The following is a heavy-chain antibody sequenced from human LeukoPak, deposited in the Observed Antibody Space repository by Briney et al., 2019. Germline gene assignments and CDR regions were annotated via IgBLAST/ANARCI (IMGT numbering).Heavy chain of an antibody. CDR2: INPNSGGT. D-gene: IGHD3-22*01. J-gene: IGHJ4*02. Sequence: ASVKVSCKASGYTFTGYYMFWVRQAPGQGLEWMGWINPNSGGTNYAQKFQGRVTMTRDTSISTGYMELSRLRSDDTAVYYCATYYLDTSARDWGQGTLVTVPS. CDR3: ATYYLDTSARD. CDR1: GYTFTGYY. V-gene: IGHV1-2*02.